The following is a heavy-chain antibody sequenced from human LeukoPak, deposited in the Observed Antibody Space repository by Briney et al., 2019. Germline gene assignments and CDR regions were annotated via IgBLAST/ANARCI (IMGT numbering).Heavy chain of an antibody. D-gene: IGHD6-6*01. CDR3: ARDVRPDY. CDR1: GFTFSSYW. J-gene: IGHJ4*02. CDR2: IKQAGTEK. Sequence: GGSLRLSCAASGFTFSSYWMSWVRQAPGEGLEWVANIKQAGTEKYYMDSVKGRFSISRDNAKISLYLQMNALRAEDTAVYYCARDVRPDYWGQGTLVTVST. V-gene: IGHV3-7*04.